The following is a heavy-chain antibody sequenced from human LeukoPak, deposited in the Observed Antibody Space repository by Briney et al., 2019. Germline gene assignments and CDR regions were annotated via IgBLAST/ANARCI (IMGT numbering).Heavy chain of an antibody. CDR3: AKDRVSPGFNRSVP. D-gene: IGHD2/OR15-2a*01. J-gene: IGHJ5*02. Sequence: PGGSLRLSCAASGVIISSYAMSWVRQAPGKGLEWVSAINGRGGNTYYADFVNGRFTISKDNSKRTVYLQMNSLRTEHTAVYYCAKDRVSPGFNRSVPCGQGALVTVSS. V-gene: IGHV3-23*01. CDR1: GVIISSYA. CDR2: INGRGGNT.